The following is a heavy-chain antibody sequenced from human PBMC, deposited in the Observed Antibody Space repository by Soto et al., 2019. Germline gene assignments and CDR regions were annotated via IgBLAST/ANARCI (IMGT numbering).Heavy chain of an antibody. CDR3: AKDAPTPYSGSYFSPIDYFDY. Sequence: GESLKISCAASGFTFSSYAMSWVRQAPGKGLEWVSAISGSGGSTYYADSVKGRFTISRDNSKNTLYLQMNSLRAEDTAVYYCAKDAPTPYSGSYFSPIDYFDYWGQGTLVTVSS. J-gene: IGHJ4*02. CDR2: ISGSGGST. CDR1: GFTFSSYA. D-gene: IGHD1-26*01. V-gene: IGHV3-23*01.